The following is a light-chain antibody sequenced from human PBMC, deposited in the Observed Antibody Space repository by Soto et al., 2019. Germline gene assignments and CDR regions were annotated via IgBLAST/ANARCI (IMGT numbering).Light chain of an antibody. V-gene: IGKV3-11*01. Sequence: ILLTHPPASLYLSPGERATLSCRASQSVSGSYLAWYQQRPCQAPSPLICDASNSATGIPARFSGSGSGTDFSLTIISLEPADFAVYYCQQRSNWPALTFGGGTKVDIK. CDR2: DAS. CDR3: QQRSNWPALT. CDR1: QSVSGSY. J-gene: IGKJ4*01.